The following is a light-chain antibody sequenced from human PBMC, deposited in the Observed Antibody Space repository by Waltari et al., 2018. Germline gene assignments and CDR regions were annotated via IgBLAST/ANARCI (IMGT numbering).Light chain of an antibody. CDR3: QQSNSFPLT. J-gene: IGKJ4*01. CDR1: QGVSSW. V-gene: IGKV1-12*01. CDR2: AAS. Sequence: DIQMPQSPSSVYASVGDSVTITCRASQGVSSWLGWYQLKPGKAPKLLIYAASTLQRGVPSRFSGRGYGTEFTLTITSLQPEDFALYFCQQSNSFPLTFGGGTKVEI.